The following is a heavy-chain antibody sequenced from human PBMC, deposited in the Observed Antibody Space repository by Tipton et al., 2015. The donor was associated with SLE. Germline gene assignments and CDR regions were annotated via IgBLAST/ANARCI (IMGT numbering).Heavy chain of an antibody. CDR1: GGSISSGSYY. D-gene: IGHD4-17*01. CDR2: IYTSGST. V-gene: IGHV4-61*09. Sequence: TLSLTCTVSGGSISSGSYYWSWIRQPAGKGLEWIGHIYTSGSTNYNPSLKSRVTISVDTSKNQFSLKLSSVTAADTAVYYWARGGVTTVTAVWGQGTMVTVSP. J-gene: IGHJ3*01. CDR3: ARGGVTTVTAV.